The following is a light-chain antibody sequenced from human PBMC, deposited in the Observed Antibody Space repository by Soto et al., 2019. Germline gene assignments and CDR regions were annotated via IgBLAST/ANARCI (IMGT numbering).Light chain of an antibody. Sequence: QSALTQPASVSGSPGQSITISCTGTSSDDGSYNLVSWYQQHPGKAPKLMIYEVSKRPSGVSNRFSGSKSGNTASLTISGLQAEDEADYYCCSYAGSSTFTYVFGTGTQLTVL. J-gene: IGLJ1*01. CDR3: CSYAGSSTFTYV. V-gene: IGLV2-23*02. CDR1: SSDDGSYNL. CDR2: EVS.